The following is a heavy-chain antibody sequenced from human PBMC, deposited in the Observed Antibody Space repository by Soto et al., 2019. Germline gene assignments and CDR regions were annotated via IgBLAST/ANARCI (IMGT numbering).Heavy chain of an antibody. CDR1: GGSISSYY. CDR2: IYYSGST. D-gene: IGHD1-1*01. CDR3: ARRTGINHYHYMDV. Sequence: PSETLSLTCTVRGGSISSYYWSWTRQPPGKGLEWIGYIYYSGSTNYNPSLKSRVTISVDTSKNQFSLKLSSVTAADTAVYYCARRTGINHYHYMDVWGKGTTVTVSS. J-gene: IGHJ6*03. V-gene: IGHV4-59*08.